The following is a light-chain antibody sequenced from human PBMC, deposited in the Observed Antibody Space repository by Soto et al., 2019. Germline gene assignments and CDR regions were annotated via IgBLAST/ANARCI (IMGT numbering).Light chain of an antibody. J-gene: IGKJ3*01. Sequence: EIVMTQSPATLSVSPGERATLSCRASQSVSSNLAWYQQKPGQAPRLLIYGASTRATVIPARFSGSGSGTEFTLTISSLQSEDFAVYYCQQYNNWPLTFGP. V-gene: IGKV3-15*01. CDR3: QQYNNWPLT. CDR2: GAS. CDR1: QSVSSN.